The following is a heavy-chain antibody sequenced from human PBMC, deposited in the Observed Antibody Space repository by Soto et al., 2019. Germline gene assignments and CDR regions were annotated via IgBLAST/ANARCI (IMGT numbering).Heavy chain of an antibody. CDR2: IIPIFGTA. J-gene: IGHJ6*02. V-gene: IGHV1-69*01. CDR3: ARASAYCSGGSCLPYYYYYGMDV. Sequence: QVQLVQSGAEVKKPGSSVKVSCKASGGTFSSYAISWVRQAPGQGLEWMGGIIPIFGTANYAQKFQGRVTITAEESTSTAYMELSSLRSEDTAVYYCARASAYCSGGSCLPYYYYYGMDVWGQGTTVTVAS. CDR1: GGTFSSYA. D-gene: IGHD2-15*01.